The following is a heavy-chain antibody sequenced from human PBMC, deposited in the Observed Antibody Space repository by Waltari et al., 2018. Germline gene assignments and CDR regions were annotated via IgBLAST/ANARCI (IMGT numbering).Heavy chain of an antibody. Sequence: QVQLVQSGAEVKKPGSSVKVSCKASGGTFSSYAISWVRQAPGQGLEWMGGIIPIFGTANYAQKFQGRVTITTDESTSTAYMELSSLRSEDTAVYYCARSMDYGSGSYYFDYWGQGTLVIVSS. D-gene: IGHD3-10*01. CDR2: IIPIFGTA. CDR1: GGTFSSYA. J-gene: IGHJ4*02. V-gene: IGHV1-69*05. CDR3: ARSMDYGSGSYYFDY.